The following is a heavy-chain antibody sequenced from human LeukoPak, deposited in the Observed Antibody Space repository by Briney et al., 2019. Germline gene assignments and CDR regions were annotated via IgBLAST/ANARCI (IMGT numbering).Heavy chain of an antibody. CDR3: VIDPPDSGWAFWS. J-gene: IGHJ5*02. D-gene: IGHD6-19*01. CDR1: GFNFRMHA. Sequence: PGRSLTLSCSASGFNFRMHAMHWVRQAPGKGLEWVAMIWRGGNYKFYVDSVKGRSTIFRDDSRCMLYLQMDSLTAEDTAVYYCVIDPPDSGWAFWSWGQGALVTVSS. V-gene: IGHV3-33*01. CDR2: IWRGGNYK.